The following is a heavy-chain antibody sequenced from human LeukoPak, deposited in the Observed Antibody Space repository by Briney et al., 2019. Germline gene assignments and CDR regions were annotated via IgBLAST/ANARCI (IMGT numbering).Heavy chain of an antibody. J-gene: IGHJ4*02. CDR1: GYTFTSYY. D-gene: IGHD5-12*01. Sequence: ASVKVSCKASGYTFTSYYMHWGRQAPGQGLGWMGIINPSGGSTTYAQKFQGRVTMTRDKSTSTVYMELSSLRSEDTAVYYCARGGGGYDLDYWGQGTLVTVSS. CDR3: ARGGGGYDLDY. CDR2: INPSGGST. V-gene: IGHV1-46*01.